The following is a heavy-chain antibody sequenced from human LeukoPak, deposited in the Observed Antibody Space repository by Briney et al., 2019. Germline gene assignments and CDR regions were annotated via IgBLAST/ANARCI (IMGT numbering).Heavy chain of an antibody. V-gene: IGHV4-34*01. CDR3: ARVGYRYVINDWSRIGLGAYPTKYYYHMDV. D-gene: IGHD5-18*01. CDR1: GGSFSDYY. J-gene: IGHJ6*03. CDR2: INPSGST. Sequence: SETLSLTCAVYGGSFSDYYWSWIRQPPGKGLEWIGEINPSGSTNYSPSHKSRVTISVDTSKNQFSLKLSSVAAADTAVYFCARVGYRYVINDWSRIGLGAYPTKYYYHMDVWDKGTTVTVSS.